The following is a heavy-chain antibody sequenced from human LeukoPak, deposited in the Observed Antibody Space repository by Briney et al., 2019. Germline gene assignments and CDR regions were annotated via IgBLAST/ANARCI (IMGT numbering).Heavy chain of an antibody. V-gene: IGHV1-69*05. CDR1: GGTFSSYA. CDR2: IIPIFGTA. Sequence: SVKVSCKSSGGTFSSYAISWVRQAPGQGLEWMGGIIPIFGTANYAQKFQGRVTITTDESTSTAYMELSSLRSEDTAVYYCARGKWELLRVLFDYWGQGTLVTVSS. CDR3: ARGKWELLRVLFDY. D-gene: IGHD1-26*01. J-gene: IGHJ4*02.